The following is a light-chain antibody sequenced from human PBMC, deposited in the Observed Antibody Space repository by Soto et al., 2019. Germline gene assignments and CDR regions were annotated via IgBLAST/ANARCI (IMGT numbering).Light chain of an antibody. J-gene: IGKJ1*01. Sequence: DIQMTRSPSSVSASVGHIFTLTCRASQGISSWLAWYQQKKGKAPKLLIYAASSLQSGVPSRLRGSGYGTELTITSSSLKNEDVVSYFRLQVYSFTRTFGHGTKVDIK. CDR1: QGISSW. V-gene: IGKV1-12*01. CDR2: AAS. CDR3: LQVYSFTRT.